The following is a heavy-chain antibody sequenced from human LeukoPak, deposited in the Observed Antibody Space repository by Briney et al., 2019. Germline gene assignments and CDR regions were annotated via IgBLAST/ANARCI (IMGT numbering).Heavy chain of an antibody. J-gene: IGHJ6*03. CDR2: IYHSGRT. V-gene: IGHV4-38-2*02. D-gene: IGHD4-11*01. CDR3: ARGNLWDYRRYYYYMDV. CDR1: GYSISSGYY. Sequence: SETLSLTCTVSGYSISSGYYWDWIRQPPGKGLEWIGSIYHSGRTFYNPSLKSRVTISVDTSKNQFSLRLNSVTAADTAVYYCARGNLWDYRRYYYYMDVWGKGTTVTVSS.